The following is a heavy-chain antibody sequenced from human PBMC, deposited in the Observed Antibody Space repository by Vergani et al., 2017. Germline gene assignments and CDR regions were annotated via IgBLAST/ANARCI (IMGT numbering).Heavy chain of an antibody. D-gene: IGHD6-13*01. CDR3: ARQAAAGDYYYYYGMDV. V-gene: IGHV1-8*03. CDR2: MNPNSGNT. J-gene: IGHJ6*02. Sequence: QVQLVQSGAEMKKPGASVKVSCKASGYTFTSYDINWVRQATGQGLEWMGWMNPNSGNTGYAQKFQGRVTITRNTSISTAYMELSSLRSEDTAVYYCARQAAAGDYYYYYGMDVWGQGTTVTVSS. CDR1: GYTFTSYD.